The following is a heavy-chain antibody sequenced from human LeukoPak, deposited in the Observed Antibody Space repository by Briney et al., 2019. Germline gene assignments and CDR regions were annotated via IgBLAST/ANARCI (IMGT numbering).Heavy chain of an antibody. CDR3: ARGQERPYYYYYMDV. V-gene: IGHV4-61*02. D-gene: IGHD1-1*01. Sequence: SETLSLTCTVSGGSISSGSYYWSWIRQPAGKGLEWIGRIYTSGSTNYNPSLKSRVTISVDTSKKQFSLKLSSVTAADPAVYYCARGQERPYYYYYMDVWGKGTTVTVSS. CDR2: IYTSGST. CDR1: GGSISSGSYY. J-gene: IGHJ6*03.